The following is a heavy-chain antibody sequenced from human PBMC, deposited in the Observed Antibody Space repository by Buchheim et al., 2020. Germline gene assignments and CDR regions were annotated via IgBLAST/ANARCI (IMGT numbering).Heavy chain of an antibody. CDR1: GFTFSSYW. Sequence: EVQLVESGGGLVQPGGSLRLSCAASGFTFSSYWMSWVRQAPGKGLEWVANIKQDGSEKYYVDSVKGRFTISRDNAKNSLYLQMNSLRAEDTAVYYCARFVVVVGATTYYYYGMDVWGQGTT. CDR3: ARFVVVVGATTYYYYGMDV. J-gene: IGHJ6*02. CDR2: IKQDGSEK. D-gene: IGHD2-15*01. V-gene: IGHV3-7*01.